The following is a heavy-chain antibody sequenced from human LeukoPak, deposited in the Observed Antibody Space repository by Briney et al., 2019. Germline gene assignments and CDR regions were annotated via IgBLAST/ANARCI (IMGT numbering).Heavy chain of an antibody. J-gene: IGHJ4*02. CDR2: SSGSTI. Sequence: PGGSLRLSCAASGLTVSKNYMNWVRQAPGKGLEWVSSSSGSTIYYADSVKGRFTISRDNAKNSLYLQMNSLRAEDTAIYYCAREDSSGLDYWGQGTLVTVSS. V-gene: IGHV3-69-1*02. CDR1: GLTVSKNY. D-gene: IGHD6-19*01. CDR3: AREDSSGLDY.